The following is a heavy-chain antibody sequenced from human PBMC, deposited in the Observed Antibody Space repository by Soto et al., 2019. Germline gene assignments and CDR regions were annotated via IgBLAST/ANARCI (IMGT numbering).Heavy chain of an antibody. J-gene: IGHJ6*02. Sequence: QVQLVQSGAEVKKPGASVRVSCKASGYSFTDYHIHWVRQAPGQGLEWLGRINPKSGGTSTAQKFQGWVTMTRDRSISTVYMELTRLRSDDTAVYFCARGHSTDCSNGVCSFFYNHEMDVWGQETTVTVSS. CDR2: INPKSGGT. CDR1: GYSFTDYH. V-gene: IGHV1-2*04. CDR3: ARGHSTDCSNGVCSFFYNHEMDV. D-gene: IGHD2-8*01.